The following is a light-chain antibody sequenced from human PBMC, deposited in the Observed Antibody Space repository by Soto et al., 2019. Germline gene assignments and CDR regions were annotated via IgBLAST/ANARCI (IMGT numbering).Light chain of an antibody. CDR2: KVS. CDR3: MQGTHWPYT. CDR1: QSLVYSDGDTF. V-gene: IGKV2-30*01. Sequence: DVMMTQSPLSLPVTLGQPASISCRSSQSLVYSDGDTFLNWFHQRPGQSPRRLIYKVSNRDSGVPDRFSGSGSATDFTLKISRVEAEDVGIYYCMQGTHWPYTFGQGTKLEL. J-gene: IGKJ2*01.